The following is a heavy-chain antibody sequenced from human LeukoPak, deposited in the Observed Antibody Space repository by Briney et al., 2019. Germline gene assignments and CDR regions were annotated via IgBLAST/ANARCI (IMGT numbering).Heavy chain of an antibody. CDR3: AKDPGGDYYNWFDP. Sequence: GGALRLSCAASGFTFSSYGMHWVRQAPGKGLEWVAVISYDGSNKYYADSVKGRFTISRDNSKNTLYLQMNSLRAEDTAVYYCAKDPGGDYYNWFDPWGQGTLVTVSS. CDR1: GFTFSSYG. D-gene: IGHD2-21*02. V-gene: IGHV3-30*18. J-gene: IGHJ5*02. CDR2: ISYDGSNK.